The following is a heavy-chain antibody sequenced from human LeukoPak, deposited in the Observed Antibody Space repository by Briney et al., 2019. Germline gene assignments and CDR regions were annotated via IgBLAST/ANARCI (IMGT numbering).Heavy chain of an antibody. D-gene: IGHD3-10*01. CDR2: ISYDGSYK. CDR1: GFTFSSYG. CDR3: AKDRGVRSTLDY. J-gene: IGHJ4*02. V-gene: IGHV3-30*18. Sequence: GGSLRLSCAASGFTFSSYGMHWVRQAPGKGLEWVAVISYDGSYKYYTDSVKGRFTISRDNPKNTLYLQMNSLRAEDMAVYHCAKDRGVRSTLDYWGQGTLVTVSS.